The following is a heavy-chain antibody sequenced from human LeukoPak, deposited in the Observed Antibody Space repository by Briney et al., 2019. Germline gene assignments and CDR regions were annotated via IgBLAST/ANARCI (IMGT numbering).Heavy chain of an antibody. D-gene: IGHD3-9*01. CDR2: SSSSSYI. J-gene: IGHJ6*02. CDR1: GFTFSSYS. CDR3: ARDMHYDILTCYSYYYGMDV. V-gene: IGHV3-21*01. Sequence: PGGSLRLSCAASGFTFSSYSMNWVRQAPGKGLEWVSSSSSSSYIYYADSVKGRFTISRDNAKNSLYLQMNSLRAEDTAVYYCARDMHYDILTCYSYYYGMDVWGQGTKVTVSS.